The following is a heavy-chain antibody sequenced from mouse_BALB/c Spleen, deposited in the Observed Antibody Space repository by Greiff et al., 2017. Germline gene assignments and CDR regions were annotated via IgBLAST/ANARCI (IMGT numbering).Heavy chain of an antibody. V-gene: IGHV5-9-3*01. CDR2: ISSGGSYT. J-gene: IGHJ2*01. CDR3: ARQGGIYDGYYFDY. CDR1: GFTFSSYA. D-gene: IGHD2-3*01. Sequence: DVKLVESGGGLVKPGGSLKLSCAASGFTFSSYAMSWVRQTPEKRLEWVATISSGGSYTYYPDSVKGRFTISRDNAKNTLYLQMSSLRSEDTAMYYCARQGGIYDGYYFDYWGQGTTLTVSS.